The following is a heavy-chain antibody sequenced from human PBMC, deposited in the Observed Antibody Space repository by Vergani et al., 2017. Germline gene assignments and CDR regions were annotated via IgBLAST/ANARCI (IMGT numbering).Heavy chain of an antibody. CDR3: ASGGHGSENGGALQL. CDR1: GYIFSNFW. D-gene: IGHD3-10*01. CDR2: IYPGDSEV. J-gene: IGHJ3*01. V-gene: IGHV5-51*01. Sequence: EKQLVRSGSETKKPGESLKISCHAFGYIFSNFWIGWVRQRPGRGLECMGIIYPGDSEVKSNPTFRGQVIVSVDTSVNTAYLQWRSLQASDTATYFCASGGHGSENGGALQLWGQGTNITVSS.